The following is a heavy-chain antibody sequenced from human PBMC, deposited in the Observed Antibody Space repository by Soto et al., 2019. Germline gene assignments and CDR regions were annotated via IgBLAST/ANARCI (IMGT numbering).Heavy chain of an antibody. CDR2: IYKSTTT. Sequence: SETLSLTCSVSGDSISTVDYFWAWIRQPPGQAQEYIGYIYKSTTTYYNPSFESRVAISLDTSKSQFSLTVTSVTAADTAVYFCARGRYCLTGRCFPNWFDSWGQGTLVTVYS. J-gene: IGHJ5*01. CDR1: GDSISTVDYF. V-gene: IGHV4-30-4*01. CDR3: ARGRYCLTGRCFPNWFDS. D-gene: IGHD2-15*01.